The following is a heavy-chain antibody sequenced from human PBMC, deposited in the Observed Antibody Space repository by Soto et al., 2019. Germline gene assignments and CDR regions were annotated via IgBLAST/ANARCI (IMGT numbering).Heavy chain of an antibody. CDR2: ISLYSDGT. J-gene: IGHJ5*02. V-gene: IGHV1-18*01. CDR3: ARVVHGAEARFGP. D-gene: IGHD2-2*01. CDR1: RYTFSNYG. Sequence: VKVSCKTSRYTFSNYGITWVLQTPGQPLKWLGWISLYSDGTNYAQKFQGRVSMTTDTSTTTAYMELRSLRSDDTAVYYCARVVHGAEARFGPWGQGTLVTVSS.